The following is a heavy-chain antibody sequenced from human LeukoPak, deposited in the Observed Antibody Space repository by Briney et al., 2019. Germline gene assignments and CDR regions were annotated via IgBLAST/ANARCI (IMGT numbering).Heavy chain of an antibody. CDR1: GGSFSGYY. J-gene: IGHJ4*02. D-gene: IGHD4-23*01. CDR2: INHSGST. CDR3: ARSTPTVVTPYYFDY. Sequence: PSETLSLTCAVYGGSFSGYYWSWIRQPPGKGLEGIGEINHSGSTNYNPSLKRRVTISVDTSKNQFSLKLSSVTAADTAVYYCARSTPTVVTPYYFDYWGQGTLVTVSS. V-gene: IGHV4-34*01.